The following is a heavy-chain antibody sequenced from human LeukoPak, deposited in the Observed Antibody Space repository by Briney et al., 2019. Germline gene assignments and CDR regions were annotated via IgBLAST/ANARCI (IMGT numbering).Heavy chain of an antibody. J-gene: IGHJ5*02. V-gene: IGHV4-59*08. CDR3: ARVPRIAAAGFWFDP. D-gene: IGHD6-13*01. CDR2: IYYSGST. CDR1: GGSISSYY. Sequence: PETLSLTCTVSGGSISSYYWSWIRQPPGKGLEWIGYIYYSGSTNYNPSLKSRVTILVDTSKNQLSLKLSSVTAADTAVYYCARVPRIAAAGFWFDPWGQGTLVTVSS.